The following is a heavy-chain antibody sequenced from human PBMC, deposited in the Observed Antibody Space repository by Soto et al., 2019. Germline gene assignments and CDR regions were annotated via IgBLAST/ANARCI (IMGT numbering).Heavy chain of an antibody. D-gene: IGHD1-26*01. CDR3: ARAQRPVGASYCFDF. CDR1: GDSVSGGSAA. V-gene: IGHV6-1*01. CDR2: AYYRSKWYN. J-gene: IGHJ4*02. Sequence: LQTLSLTCVISGDSVSGGSAAWNGIRQSPSGGLEWLGRAYYRSKWYNEYAVTVKSRISINPDTSKNQFSLQLNSVTPDDTAIYYCARAQRPVGASYCFDFWGQGALVTVSS.